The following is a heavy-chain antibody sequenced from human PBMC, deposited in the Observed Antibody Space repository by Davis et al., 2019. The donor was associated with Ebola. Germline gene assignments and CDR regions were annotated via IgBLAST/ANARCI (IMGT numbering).Heavy chain of an antibody. CDR2: INPNSGGT. CDR1: GYTFTGYY. D-gene: IGHD6-6*01. V-gene: IGHV1-2*02. J-gene: IGHJ4*02. Sequence: ASVKVSCKASGYTFTGYYIHWVRQAPGQGLEWMGWINPNSGGTNDAQKFQGRVTMTRDTSISTAYMELSRLRSDDTAVYYCAREQQLVRIDYWGQGTLVTVSS. CDR3: AREQQLVRIDY.